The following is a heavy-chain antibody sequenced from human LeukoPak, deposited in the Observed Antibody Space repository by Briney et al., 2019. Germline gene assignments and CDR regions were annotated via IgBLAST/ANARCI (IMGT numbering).Heavy chain of an antibody. CDR1: GYTFTSYY. D-gene: IGHD4-17*01. V-gene: IGHV1-18*04. Sequence: ASVKVSCKASGYTFTSYYMHWVRQAPEQGLEWMGWISAYNGNTNYAQKLQGRVTMTTDTSTSTAYMELRSLRSDDTAVYYCARDRGVTTVTIFDYWGQGTLVTVSS. J-gene: IGHJ4*02. CDR3: ARDRGVTTVTIFDY. CDR2: ISAYNGNT.